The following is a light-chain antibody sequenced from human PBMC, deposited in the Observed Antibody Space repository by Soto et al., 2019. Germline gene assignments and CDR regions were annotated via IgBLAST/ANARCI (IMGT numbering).Light chain of an antibody. J-gene: IGKJ4*01. CDR3: QQYDNYPLT. CDR2: DAS. Sequence: DIQMTQSPSTLSASVVYRVTITCRASQSINNWLAWYQQKPGKAPKFLIYDASNLESGVPSRFSGSASGTEFTLTISSLQPDDFATYYCQQYDNYPLTFGGGTKVDIK. V-gene: IGKV1-5*01. CDR1: QSINNW.